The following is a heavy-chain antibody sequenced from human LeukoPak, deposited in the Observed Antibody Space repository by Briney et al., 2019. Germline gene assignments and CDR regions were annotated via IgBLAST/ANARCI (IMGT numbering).Heavy chain of an antibody. CDR2: ISGSGVST. J-gene: IGHJ5*02. V-gene: IGHV3-23*01. CDR3: AKDQDGSGSSLFSWFDP. Sequence: PGGSLRPSCAASGFSFGNYAMSWVRQAPGKGLEWVSCISGSGVSTYFADSVKGRFTISRDNSKNTLYLQMNSLRAEDTAVYYCAKDQDGSGSSLFSWFDPWGQGTLVTVSS. CDR1: GFSFGNYA. D-gene: IGHD3-10*01.